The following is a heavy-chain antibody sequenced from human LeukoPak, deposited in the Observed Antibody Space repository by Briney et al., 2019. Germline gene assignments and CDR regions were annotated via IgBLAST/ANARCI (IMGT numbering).Heavy chain of an antibody. CDR2: IYHSGST. D-gene: IGHD2-2*01. CDR3: ARLYCSSTSCSDEGGWFDP. V-gene: IGHV4-30-2*01. CDR1: GGSISSGGYY. J-gene: IGHJ5*02. Sequence: SETLSLTCTVSGGSISSGGYYWSWIRQPPGKGLEWIGYIYHSGSTYYNPSLKSRVTISVDRSKNQFSLKLSSVTAADTAVYYCARLYCSSTSCSDEGGWFDPWGQGTLVTVSS.